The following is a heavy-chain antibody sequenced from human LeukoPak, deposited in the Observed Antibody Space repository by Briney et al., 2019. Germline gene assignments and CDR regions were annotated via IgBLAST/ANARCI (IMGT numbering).Heavy chain of an antibody. CDR1: GFIFSSFG. D-gene: IGHD4-17*01. Sequence: GGSLRLSCAASGFIFSSFGMHWVRQAPGKGLEWVAFIRYDGSNKYYADSVKGRFTISRDNSKNTLYLQMNSPRAEDTAIYYCAKDRGDYTNWFDPWGQGTLVTVSS. CDR3: AKDRGDYTNWFDP. CDR2: IRYDGSNK. J-gene: IGHJ5*02. V-gene: IGHV3-30*02.